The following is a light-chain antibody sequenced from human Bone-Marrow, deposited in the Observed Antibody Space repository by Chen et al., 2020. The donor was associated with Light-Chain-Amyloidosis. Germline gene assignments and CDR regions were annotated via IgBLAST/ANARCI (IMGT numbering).Light chain of an antibody. CDR3: QSYQGSSQGV. Sequence: NFILPQPHSVSESPGRTVIISCTRSSGSIATNYVPWYQQRPGSSPTTVIYEDDQRPAGVPDRFSGSIDRSSNSASLTISGLKTEDEADYYCQSYQGSSQGVFGGGTKLTVL. V-gene: IGLV6-57*01. J-gene: IGLJ3*02. CDR1: SGSIATNY. CDR2: EDD.